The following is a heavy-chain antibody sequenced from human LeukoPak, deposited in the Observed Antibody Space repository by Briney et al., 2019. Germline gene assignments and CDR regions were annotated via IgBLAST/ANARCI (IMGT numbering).Heavy chain of an antibody. CDR2: IIPIFGTA. D-gene: IGHD3-22*01. V-gene: IGHV1-69*01. CDR3: ARNDYYDSSGYFNY. J-gene: IGHJ4*02. Sequence: SVEVSCKASGGTFSSYAISWVRQAPGQGLEWMGGIIPIFGTANYAQKFQGRVTITADESTSTAYMELSSLRSEDTAVYYCARNDYYDSSGYFNYWGQGTLVTVSS. CDR1: GGTFSSYA.